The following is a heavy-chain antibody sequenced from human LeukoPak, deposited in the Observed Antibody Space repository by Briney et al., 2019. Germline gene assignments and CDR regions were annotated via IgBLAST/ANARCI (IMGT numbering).Heavy chain of an antibody. D-gene: IGHD3-10*01. J-gene: IGHJ4*02. CDR3: AKDIRITLVRGDLY. V-gene: IGHV3-30*02. CDR1: GFTCSSYG. CDR2: IRYDGSNK. Sequence: GGSLRLSCAASGFTCSSYGMHWVRQAPGKGLEWVAFIRYDGSNKYYADSVKGRFTISRDNSKNTLYLQMNSLRAEDTAVYYCAKDIRITLVRGDLYWGQGTLVTVSS.